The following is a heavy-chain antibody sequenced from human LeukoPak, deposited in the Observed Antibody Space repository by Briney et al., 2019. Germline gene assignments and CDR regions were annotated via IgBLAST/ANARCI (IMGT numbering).Heavy chain of an antibody. CDR2: IKQDGSEK. D-gene: IGHD3-3*01. V-gene: IGHV3-7*03. CDR3: ARRFFDY. CDR1: GFTFSNYW. J-gene: IGHJ4*02. Sequence: GGSLRLSCAASGFTFSNYWMSWVRQAPGKGLEWVANIKQDGSEKYYVDSVKGRFTISRDNAKNSLYLQMNSQRAEDTAVYYCARRFFDYWGQGTLVTVSS.